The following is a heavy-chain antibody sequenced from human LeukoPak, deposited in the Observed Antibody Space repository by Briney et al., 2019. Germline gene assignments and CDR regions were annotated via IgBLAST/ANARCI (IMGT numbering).Heavy chain of an antibody. D-gene: IGHD1-26*01. J-gene: IGHJ4*02. CDR2: ISWDGGST. CDR3: AKVGGQWELPSFIDY. V-gene: IGHV3-43D*03. CDR1: GFTFDDYA. Sequence: GGSLRLSCAASGFTFDDYAMHWVRQAPGKGLEWVSLISWDGGSTYYADSVKGRFTISRDNSKNSLYLQMNSLRAEDTALYYCAKVGGQWELPSFIDYWGQGTLVTVSS.